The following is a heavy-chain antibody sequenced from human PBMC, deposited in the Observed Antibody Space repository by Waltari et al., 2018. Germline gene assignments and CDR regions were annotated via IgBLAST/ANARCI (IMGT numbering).Heavy chain of an antibody. V-gene: IGHV3-7*01. J-gene: IGHJ4*02. D-gene: IGHD1-26*01. CDR2: MMQVGSEK. Sequence: EVQLVASGGGLVQSGGSLRLSCAAAGFTFSTFWMTWVRQAPGKGLEWLANMMQVGSEKYSVDAVKGRFTISRDNARNLLYLQMNSLRAEDTAVYYCARDSGNFYVDYWGQGTLVTVSS. CDR1: GFTFSTFW. CDR3: ARDSGNFYVDY.